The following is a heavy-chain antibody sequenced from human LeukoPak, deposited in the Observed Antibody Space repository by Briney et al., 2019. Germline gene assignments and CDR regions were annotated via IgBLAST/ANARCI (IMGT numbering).Heavy chain of an antibody. Sequence: GGSLRLSCAASGFTFSSYGMHWVRQAPGKGLEWVAVISYDGSNKYYADSVKGRFTISRDNSRNTLYLQMNSLRAEDTAVYYCAKEVVGYSYGRAPFDYWGQGTLVTVSS. CDR3: AKEVVGYSYGRAPFDY. V-gene: IGHV3-30*18. CDR1: GFTFSSYG. D-gene: IGHD5-18*01. J-gene: IGHJ4*02. CDR2: ISYDGSNK.